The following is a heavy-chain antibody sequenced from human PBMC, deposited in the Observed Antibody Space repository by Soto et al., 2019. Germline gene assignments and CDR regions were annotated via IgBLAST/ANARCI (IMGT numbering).Heavy chain of an antibody. CDR2: IIPICGTA. V-gene: IGHV1-69*12. J-gene: IGHJ4*02. CDR3: ASTGGGNSVFFDY. Sequence: QVQLVQSGTDVKKPGTSVKGSCKASGGTFSSDAISWVRQASGQGLEWMGGIIPICGTANYAQKLQGRVTITADDFTSRAYMELRSLRSEDKSVYYFASTGGGNSVFFDYWGQGTLVTDSS. CDR1: GGTFSSDA. D-gene: IGHD2-21*02.